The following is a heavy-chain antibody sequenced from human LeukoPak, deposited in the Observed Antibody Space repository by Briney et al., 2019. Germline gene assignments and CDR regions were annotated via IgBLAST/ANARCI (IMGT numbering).Heavy chain of an antibody. CDR2: IYYSGST. Sequence: SETLSLTCTVSGGSISSSSYYWGWIRQPPGKGLEWIGSIYYSGSTYYNPSLKSRVTISVDTSKNQFTLKLSSVTAADTAVYYCARRPIFGVVLHAFDIWGQGTMVTVSS. D-gene: IGHD3-3*02. CDR1: GGSISSSSYY. CDR3: ARRPIFGVVLHAFDI. V-gene: IGHV4-39*01. J-gene: IGHJ3*02.